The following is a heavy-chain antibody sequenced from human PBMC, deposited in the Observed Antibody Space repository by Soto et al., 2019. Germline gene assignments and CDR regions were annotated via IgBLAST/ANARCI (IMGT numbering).Heavy chain of an antibody. CDR1: GFSFRSYA. CDR2: ISVGSGSI. J-gene: IGHJ3*02. D-gene: IGHD3-22*01. Sequence: EEQLVESGGGLVQPGGSLRVSCAASGFSFRSYAMNWVRQAPGKGLEWVSYISVGSGSIFYADSVKGRFTISRDDAKTSLYLQMNTLRGEDTAVYYCVRDDRWAFDIWGQGTMVTVSS. V-gene: IGHV3-48*01. CDR3: VRDDRWAFDI.